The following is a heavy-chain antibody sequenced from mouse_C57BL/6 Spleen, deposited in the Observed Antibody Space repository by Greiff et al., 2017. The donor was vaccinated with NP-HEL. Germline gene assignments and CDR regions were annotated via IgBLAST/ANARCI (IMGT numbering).Heavy chain of an antibody. CDR2: ISSGGSYT. CDR1: GFTFSSYG. V-gene: IGHV5-6*01. J-gene: IGHJ4*01. Sequence: EVQLVESGGDLVKPGGSLKLSCAASGFTFSSYGMSWVRQTPDKRLEWVATISSGGSYTYYPDSVKGRFTISRDNAKNTLYLQMSSLKSEDTAMYYCARKVATPGPMDYWGQGTSVTVSS. D-gene: IGHD1-1*01. CDR3: ARKVATPGPMDY.